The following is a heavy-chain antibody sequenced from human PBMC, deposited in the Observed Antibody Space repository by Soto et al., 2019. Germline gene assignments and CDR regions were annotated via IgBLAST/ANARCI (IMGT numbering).Heavy chain of an antibody. D-gene: IGHD6-19*01. V-gene: IGHV3-23*01. Sequence: GGSLRLSCAASGFTFSSYAMSWVRQAPGKGLEWVSAISGSGGSTYYADSVKGRFTISRDNSKNTLYLQMNSLRAEDTAVYYCAKDQMRYSSGWYVYWGQGTLVTVSS. CDR2: ISGSGGST. J-gene: IGHJ4*02. CDR1: GFTFSSYA. CDR3: AKDQMRYSSGWYVY.